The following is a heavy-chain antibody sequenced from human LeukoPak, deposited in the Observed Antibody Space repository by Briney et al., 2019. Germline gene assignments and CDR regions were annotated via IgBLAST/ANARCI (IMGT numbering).Heavy chain of an antibody. J-gene: IGHJ5*02. CDR2: INHSGST. Sequence: SETLSLTCAVYGGSFSGYYGSWIRQPPGKGLEWIGEINHSGSTNYNPSLKSRVTISVDTSKNQFSLKLSSVTAADTAVYYCARAQGYYDFWSGYYVRNNWFDPWGQGTLVTVSS. V-gene: IGHV4-34*01. CDR3: ARAQGYYDFWSGYYVRNNWFDP. CDR1: GGSFSGYY. D-gene: IGHD3-3*01.